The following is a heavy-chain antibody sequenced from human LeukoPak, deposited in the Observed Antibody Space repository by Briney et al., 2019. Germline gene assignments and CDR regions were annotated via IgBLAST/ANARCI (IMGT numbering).Heavy chain of an antibody. J-gene: IGHJ4*02. V-gene: IGHV3-33*01. CDR2: MWYDGSNK. D-gene: IGHD4-23*01. CDR1: GFTFSSYG. CDR3: ARSQDYGGNSVADY. Sequence: GRSLRLSCAASGFTFSSYGMHWVRQAPGKGLEWVAVMWYDGSNKYYADSVKGRFTISRDNSKNTLYLQMNSLRAEDTAVYYCARSQDYGGNSVADYWGQGTLVTVSS.